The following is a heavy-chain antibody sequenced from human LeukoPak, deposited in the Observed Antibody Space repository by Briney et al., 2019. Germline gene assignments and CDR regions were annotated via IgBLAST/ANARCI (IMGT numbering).Heavy chain of an antibody. Sequence: GGSLRLSCAASGFTFSSYGMHWVRQAPGKGLEWVAFIRYDGSNKYYADSVKGRFTISRDNSKSTLYLQMNSLRAEDTAVYYCAKATMVRGVDISYYYYGMDVWGQGTTVTVPS. V-gene: IGHV3-30*02. CDR1: GFTFSSYG. J-gene: IGHJ6*02. D-gene: IGHD3-10*01. CDR3: AKATMVRGVDISYYYYGMDV. CDR2: IRYDGSNK.